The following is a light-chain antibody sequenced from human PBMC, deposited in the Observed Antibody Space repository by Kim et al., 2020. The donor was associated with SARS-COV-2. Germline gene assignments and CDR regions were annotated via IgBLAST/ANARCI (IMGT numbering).Light chain of an antibody. CDR1: QSVLYSSNNKNY. Sequence: DIVMTQSPDSLAVSLGERATINCKSSQSVLYSSNNKNYLAWYQQKPGQPPKLLIYWASTWESGVPDRFSGSGSGTDFTLTISSLQAEDVAVYYCQQYYSTLTFGPGTKVDIK. V-gene: IGKV4-1*01. CDR3: QQYYSTLT. CDR2: WAS. J-gene: IGKJ3*01.